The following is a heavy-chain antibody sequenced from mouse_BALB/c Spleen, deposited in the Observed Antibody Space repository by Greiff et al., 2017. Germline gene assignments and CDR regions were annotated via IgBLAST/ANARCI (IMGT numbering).Heavy chain of an antibody. V-gene: IGHV5-15*02. Sequence: EVKLMESGGGLVQPGGSRKLSCAASGFTFSDYGMAWVRQAPGKGPEWVAFISNLAYSIYYADTVTGRFTISRENAKNTLYLEMSSLRSEDTAMYYCARDQSYGSSYYAMDYWGQGTSVTVSS. CDR2: ISNLAYSI. J-gene: IGHJ4*01. CDR1: GFTFSDYG. CDR3: ARDQSYGSSYYAMDY. D-gene: IGHD1-1*01.